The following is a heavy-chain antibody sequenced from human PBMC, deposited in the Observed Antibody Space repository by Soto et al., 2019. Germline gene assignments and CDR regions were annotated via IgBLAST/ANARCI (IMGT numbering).Heavy chain of an antibody. Sequence: ASVKVSCKASGYTFTSYAMHWVRQAPGQRLEWMGWINAGNGNTKYSQKFQGRVTITRDTSASTAYKELSSLRSEDTAVYYCARSIVVVTALDYWVQGTLVTV. V-gene: IGHV1-3*01. J-gene: IGHJ4*02. D-gene: IGHD2-21*02. CDR2: INAGNGNT. CDR1: GYTFTSYA. CDR3: ARSIVVVTALDY.